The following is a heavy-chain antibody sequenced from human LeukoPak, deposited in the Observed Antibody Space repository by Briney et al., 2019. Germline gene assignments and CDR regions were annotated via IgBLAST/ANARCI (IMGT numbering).Heavy chain of an antibody. CDR3: AKAGGASFYYYMDV. Sequence: PGGSLRLSCATSEFTFGNYAMSWVRQAPGKGLEWVSTITDSGDRTYYADSVKGRFTISRDNSKNTLYLQLNSLTAEDAAIYSCAKAGGASFYYYMDVWGKGTTVTISS. V-gene: IGHV3-23*01. CDR2: ITDSGDRT. J-gene: IGHJ6*03. D-gene: IGHD1-26*01. CDR1: EFTFGNYA.